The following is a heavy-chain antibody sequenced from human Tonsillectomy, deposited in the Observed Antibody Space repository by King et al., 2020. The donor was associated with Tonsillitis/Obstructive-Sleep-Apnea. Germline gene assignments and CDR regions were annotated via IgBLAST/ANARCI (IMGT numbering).Heavy chain of an antibody. J-gene: IGHJ4*02. CDR3: AHRRTTVTTDYFDY. Sequence: QVTLKESGPTLVKPTQTLTLTCTFSGFSLSTSGVGVGWIRQPPGQALEWLALIYWDDDKRYSPSLNTRLTITKDTSKNQVVLTMTDMDPVDTATYYCAHRRTTVTTDYFDYWGQGTLVTVSS. CDR1: GFSLSTSGVG. CDR2: IYWDDDK. V-gene: IGHV2-5*02. D-gene: IGHD4-17*01.